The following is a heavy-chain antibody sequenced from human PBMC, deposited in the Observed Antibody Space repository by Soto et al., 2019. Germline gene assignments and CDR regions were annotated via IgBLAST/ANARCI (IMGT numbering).Heavy chain of an antibody. CDR3: ARDIAVSDVPFDY. Sequence: PGGSLRLSCAASGFTFSSYSMNWVRQAPGKGLEWVSSISSSSSYIYYADSVKGRFTISRDNAKNSLYLQMNSLRAEDTALYYCARDIAVSDVPFDYWGQGTLVTVSS. CDR1: GFTFSSYS. D-gene: IGHD6-19*01. J-gene: IGHJ4*02. CDR2: ISSSSSYI. V-gene: IGHV3-21*01.